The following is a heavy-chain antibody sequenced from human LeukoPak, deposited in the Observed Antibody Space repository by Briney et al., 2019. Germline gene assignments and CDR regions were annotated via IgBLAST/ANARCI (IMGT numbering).Heavy chain of an antibody. CDR2: ISSSSSTI. J-gene: IGHJ3*02. CDR3: ARDLIAAAGTDAFDI. D-gene: IGHD6-13*01. CDR1: GFTFSSYS. Sequence: PGGSLRLSCAASGFTFSSYSMNWVRQAPGKGLEWVSYISSSSSTIYYADSVKGRFTISRDNAKNSLYLQMNSLRAEDTAVYYCARDLIAAAGTDAFDIWGQGTMVTVSS. V-gene: IGHV3-48*01.